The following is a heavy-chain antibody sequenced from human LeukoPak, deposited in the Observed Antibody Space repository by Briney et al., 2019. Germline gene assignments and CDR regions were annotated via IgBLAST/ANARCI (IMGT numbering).Heavy chain of an antibody. V-gene: IGHV3-74*01. J-gene: IGHJ4*02. CDR2: IKSDGSWT. Sequence: PGGSLRLSCAASGFSFSDHWMHWVRQVPGKGPVWVPRIKSDGSWTNDADSVKGRFTISRDNAKNTLYLQMNSLRVEDTAVYFCARDRYSYGSYYFDYWGQGTLATVSS. D-gene: IGHD5-18*01. CDR1: GFSFSDHW. CDR3: ARDRYSYGSYYFDY.